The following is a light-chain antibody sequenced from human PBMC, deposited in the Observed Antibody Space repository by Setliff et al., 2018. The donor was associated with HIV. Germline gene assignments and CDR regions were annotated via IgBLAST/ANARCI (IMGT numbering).Light chain of an antibody. CDR3: NSYASGDAHVV. CDR2: DVS. Sequence: ALTQPASVSGSPGQSVTISCTGTSSDVGGYDFVSWYQQHPGKAPKLLIYDVSHRSSGVSHRFSASKSGNTASLTIAGLQVDDEADYYCNSYASGDAHVVFGGGTKATVL. V-gene: IGLV2-14*03. CDR1: SSDVGGYDF. J-gene: IGLJ2*01.